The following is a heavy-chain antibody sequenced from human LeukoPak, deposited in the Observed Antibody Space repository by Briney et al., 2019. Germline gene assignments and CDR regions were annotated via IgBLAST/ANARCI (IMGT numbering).Heavy chain of an antibody. J-gene: IGHJ4*02. CDR3: AKGSYYYDSADYFDY. CDR2: LSGSGGNT. V-gene: IGHV3-23*01. D-gene: IGHD3-22*01. Sequence: GGSLRLSRAASGFTFSSYAMSWVRQAPGKGLEWVSTLSGSGGNTYYADSVKGRVTISRDNSKNTLYLQMNSLRAEDTAVYHCAKGSYYYDSADYFDYWGQGTLVTVSS. CDR1: GFTFSSYA.